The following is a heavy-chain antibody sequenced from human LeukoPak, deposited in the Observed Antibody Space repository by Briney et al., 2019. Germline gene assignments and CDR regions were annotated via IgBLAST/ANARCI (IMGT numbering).Heavy chain of an antibody. V-gene: IGHV3-53*04. D-gene: IGHD3-22*01. CDR3: ARAYDSSGYWPEYFHH. CDR2: IYGGGST. Sequence: GGSLRLSRAASGFAVSNNYMSWVRQAPGKGLEWVSIIYGGGSTYYADSVNGRFTISRHNSKNTLFLQMNSLRTEDTAVYYCARAYDSSGYWPEYFHHWGQGTLVTVSS. CDR1: GFAVSNNY. J-gene: IGHJ1*01.